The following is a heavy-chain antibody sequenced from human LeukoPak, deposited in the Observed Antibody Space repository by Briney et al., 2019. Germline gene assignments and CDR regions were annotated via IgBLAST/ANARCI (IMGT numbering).Heavy chain of an antibody. Sequence: PSETLSLTCTVSGYSISSGYYWGWIRQPPGKGLEWIGSIYHSGSTYYNPSLKSRVTISVDTSKNQFSLKLSSVTAADTAVYYCAIIVAGIDDYWGQGTLVTVSS. D-gene: IGHD6-19*01. CDR3: AIIVAGIDDY. J-gene: IGHJ4*02. CDR1: GYSISSGYY. V-gene: IGHV4-38-2*02. CDR2: IYHSGST.